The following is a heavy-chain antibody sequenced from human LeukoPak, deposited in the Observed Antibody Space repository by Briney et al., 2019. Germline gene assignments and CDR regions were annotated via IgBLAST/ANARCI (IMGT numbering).Heavy chain of an antibody. D-gene: IGHD5-18*01. CDR2: IIPMYDAA. V-gene: IGHV1-69*06. CDR1: GYTFTGYY. Sequence: ASVKVSCKASGYTFTGYYIHWVRQAPGQGLEWMGGIIPMYDAANYAQKFQGRVTITADKTTSTAYMELNSLRSEDTAVYYCARGRKYTSGYRVTELGSGYSDYWGQGTLVTVSS. CDR3: ARGRKYTSGYRVTELGSGYSDY. J-gene: IGHJ4*02.